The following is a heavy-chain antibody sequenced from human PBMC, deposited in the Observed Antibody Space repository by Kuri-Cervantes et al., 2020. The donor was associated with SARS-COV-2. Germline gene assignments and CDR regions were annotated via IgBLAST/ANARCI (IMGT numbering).Heavy chain of an antibody. CDR2: IWYGGSNK. Sequence: GESLKISCAASEFTFSSYGMHWVRQAPGKGLEWVAVIWYGGSNKYYADSVKGRFTISRDNSKNTLYLQMNSLRAEDTAVYYCAKAQTGRSPDAFDIWGQGTMVTVSS. V-gene: IGHV3-30*02. D-gene: IGHD1-1*01. J-gene: IGHJ3*02. CDR3: AKAQTGRSPDAFDI. CDR1: EFTFSSYG.